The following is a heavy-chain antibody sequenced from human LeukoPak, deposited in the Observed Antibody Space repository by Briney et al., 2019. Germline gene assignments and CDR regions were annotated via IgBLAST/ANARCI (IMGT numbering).Heavy chain of an antibody. CDR2: ISSSSSTI. Sequence: GGSLRLSCAASGFTFSSYSMNWVRQAPGKGLEWVSYISSSSSTIYYADSVKGRFTIYRDNAKNLLYLQMNSLRAEDTDVYYCARDGPDYCSSTSCYRLYYFDYWGQGTLVTVSS. V-gene: IGHV3-48*01. CDR3: ARDGPDYCSSTSCYRLYYFDY. CDR1: GFTFSSYS. D-gene: IGHD2-2*02. J-gene: IGHJ4*02.